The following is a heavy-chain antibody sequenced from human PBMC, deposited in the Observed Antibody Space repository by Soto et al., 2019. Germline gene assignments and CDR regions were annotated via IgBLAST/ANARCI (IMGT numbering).Heavy chain of an antibody. J-gene: IGHJ4*02. CDR2: ISYDGTNK. CDR3: ATSGYYDKSGFDY. V-gene: IGHV3-30*03. CDR1: GFTFSGYG. D-gene: IGHD3-22*01. Sequence: GGSLRLSCVASGFTFSGYGMHWARQAPGEGLQWVAFISYDGTNKFYEDAVKGRFTISRDNSKDTMYLQMNILRAEDTALYYCATSGYYDKSGFDYWGQGTLVTVSS.